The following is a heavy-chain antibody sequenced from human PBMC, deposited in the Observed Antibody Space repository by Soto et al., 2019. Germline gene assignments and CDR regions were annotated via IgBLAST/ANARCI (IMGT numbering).Heavy chain of an antibody. CDR2: IYPGDSDT. Sequence: GESLKISCKGSGYSFTSYWIGWVRQMPGKGLEWMGIIYPGDSDTRYSPSFQGQVAISADKSISTAYLQWSSLKASDTAMYYCARTAAAGKYYYGMDVWGQGTTVTVSS. J-gene: IGHJ6*02. V-gene: IGHV5-51*01. D-gene: IGHD6-13*01. CDR3: ARTAAAGKYYYGMDV. CDR1: GYSFTSYW.